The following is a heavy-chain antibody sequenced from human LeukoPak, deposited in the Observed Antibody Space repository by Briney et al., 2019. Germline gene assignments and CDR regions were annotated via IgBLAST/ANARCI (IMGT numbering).Heavy chain of an antibody. J-gene: IGHJ4*02. V-gene: IGHV3-21*01. CDR3: ARDLRYDSSGYYY. D-gene: IGHD3-22*01. CDR1: GFTFSSYS. CDR2: ISSSSYI. Sequence: PGGSLRLSCAASGFTFSSYSMNWVRQAPGKGLEWVSSISSSSYIYYADSVKGRFTISRDNAKNSLYLQMNSLRAEDTAVYYCARDLRYDSSGYYYWGQGTLVTASS.